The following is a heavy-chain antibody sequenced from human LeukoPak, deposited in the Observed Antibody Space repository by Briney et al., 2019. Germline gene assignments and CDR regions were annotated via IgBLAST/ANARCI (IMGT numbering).Heavy chain of an antibody. J-gene: IGHJ3*02. CDR1: GGTYSSYA. V-gene: IGHV1-69*01. CDR3: ARALGDSSSWYAFDI. D-gene: IGHD6-13*01. CDR2: IIPIFGTA. Sequence: SVKVSCKASGGTYSSYAISWVRQAPGQGLEWMGGIIPIFGTANYAQKFQGRVTITADESTSTAYMELSSLRSEDTAVDYCARALGDSSSWYAFDIWAQGTMVIVSS.